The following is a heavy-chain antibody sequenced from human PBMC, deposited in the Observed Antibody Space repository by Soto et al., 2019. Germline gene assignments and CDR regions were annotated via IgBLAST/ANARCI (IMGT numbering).Heavy chain of an antibody. J-gene: IGHJ3*02. CDR2: IKSKTDGGTT. CDR3: TTGTMFGDAFDI. CDR1: GFTFSNAW. D-gene: IGHD3-10*02. V-gene: IGHV3-15*07. Sequence: GGSLRLSCAASGFTFSNAWMNWVRQAPGKGLEWVGRIKSKTDGGTTDYAAPVKGRFTISRDDSKNTLYLQMNSLKTEDTAVYDCTTGTMFGDAFDIWGQGTMVTVSS.